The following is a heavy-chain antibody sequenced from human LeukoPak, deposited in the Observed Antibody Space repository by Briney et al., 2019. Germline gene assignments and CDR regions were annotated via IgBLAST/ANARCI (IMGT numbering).Heavy chain of an antibody. Sequence: SETLSLTCTVSGGSVSSGGYYWSWIRQHPGKGLEWIGYIYYSGSTYYNPSLKSRVTISVDTSKNQFSLKLSSVTAADTAVYYCARDGSGSTKLSWFDPWGQGTLVTVSS. V-gene: IGHV4-31*03. CDR3: ARDGSGSTKLSWFDP. J-gene: IGHJ5*02. CDR1: GGSVSSGGYY. D-gene: IGHD3-10*01. CDR2: IYYSGST.